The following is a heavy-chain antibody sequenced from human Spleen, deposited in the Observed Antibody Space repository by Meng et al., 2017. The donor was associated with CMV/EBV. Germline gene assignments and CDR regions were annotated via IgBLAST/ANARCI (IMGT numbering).Heavy chain of an antibody. V-gene: IGHV3-21*01. Sequence: GESLKISCAASGFTFSSYNMNWVRQAPGKGLEWVSSISSSSSYIYYADSGKGRFTISRDNAKNSLYLQMHSLRAEDTAVCSCARPQDIVVVPVAIPGYSYGLDVWGQGTTVTVSS. J-gene: IGHJ6*02. CDR1: GFTFSSYN. CDR3: ARPQDIVVVPVAIPGYSYGLDV. CDR2: ISSSSSYI. D-gene: IGHD2-2*01.